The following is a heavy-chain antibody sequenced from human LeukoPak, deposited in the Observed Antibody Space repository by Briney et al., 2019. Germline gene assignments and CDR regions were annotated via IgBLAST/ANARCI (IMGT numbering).Heavy chain of an antibody. D-gene: IGHD6-19*01. V-gene: IGHV4-30-4*01. Sequence: SETLSLTCTVSGGSISSGDYYWSWIRQPPGKGLEWIGYIYYSGRTYYNPSLKSRVTISVDTSKNQFPLKLSSVTAADTAVYYCARVDSSGWYVEGWGQGTLVTVSS. CDR2: IYYSGRT. J-gene: IGHJ4*02. CDR1: GGSISSGDYY. CDR3: ARVDSSGWYVEG.